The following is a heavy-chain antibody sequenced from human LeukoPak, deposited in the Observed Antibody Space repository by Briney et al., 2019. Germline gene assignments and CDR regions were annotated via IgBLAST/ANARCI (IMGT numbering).Heavy chain of an antibody. CDR2: IYHSGST. CDR1: GGSISSSNW. V-gene: IGHV4-4*02. CDR3: ARLPRAGYSYAKNAFDI. J-gene: IGHJ3*02. Sequence: SETLSLTCAVSGGSISSSNWWSWVRQPPGKGLEWIGEIYHSGSTNYNPSLKSRVTISVDKSKNQFSLKLSSVTAADTAVYYCARLPRAGYSYAKNAFDIWGQGTMVTVSS. D-gene: IGHD5-18*01.